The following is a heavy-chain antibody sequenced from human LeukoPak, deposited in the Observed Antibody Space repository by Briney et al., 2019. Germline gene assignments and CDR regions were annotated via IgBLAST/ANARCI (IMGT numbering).Heavy chain of an antibody. J-gene: IGHJ4*02. V-gene: IGHV3-15*01. CDR3: ARNYGDYVFIIGY. Sequence: GGSLRLSCAASGFTFSNAWMSWVRQAPGKGLEWVGRIKSKTGGGTTDYAAPVKGRFTISRDDSKNTLYLQMNSLKTEDTAVYYCARNYGDYVFIIGYWGQGTLVTVSS. CDR2: IKSKTGGGTT. D-gene: IGHD4-17*01. CDR1: GFTFSNAW.